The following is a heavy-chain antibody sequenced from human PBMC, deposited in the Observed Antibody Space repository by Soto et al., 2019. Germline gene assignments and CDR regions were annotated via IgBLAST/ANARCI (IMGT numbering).Heavy chain of an antibody. Sequence: EVQLLESGGGLVQPGGSLRLSCAASGFTFSSYAMSWVRQAPGKGLEWVSAISGSGGSTYYADSVKGRFTISRDNSKNTLYLQMNSLRAEDTAVYYCANFIKGWGSWQWLPDAFDIWGQGTMVTVSS. J-gene: IGHJ3*02. CDR1: GFTFSSYA. V-gene: IGHV3-23*01. CDR3: ANFIKGWGSWQWLPDAFDI. CDR2: ISGSGGST. D-gene: IGHD6-19*01.